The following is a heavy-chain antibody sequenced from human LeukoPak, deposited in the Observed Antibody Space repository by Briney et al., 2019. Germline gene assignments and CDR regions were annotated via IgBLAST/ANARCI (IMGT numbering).Heavy chain of an antibody. Sequence: GRSLRHSCVTSGFPFNKYAFHWVRQAPGKGLEWVSGILANSRAIGYGDSVKGRFTISRDDATNSLYLQMNNLRVEDTALYYCVADTAGDLAFWGQGSLVIVSS. CDR1: GFPFNKYA. CDR2: ILANSRAI. V-gene: IGHV3-9*01. CDR3: VADTAGDLAF. D-gene: IGHD3-10*01. J-gene: IGHJ4*02.